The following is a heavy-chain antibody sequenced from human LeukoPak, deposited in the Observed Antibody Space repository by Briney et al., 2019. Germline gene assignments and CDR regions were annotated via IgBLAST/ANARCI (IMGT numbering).Heavy chain of an antibody. Sequence: ASVTVSCKASGYTFTGYYMHWVRQAPGQGLEWMGWINPNSGGTNYAQMFQGRVTMTRDTSTSTAYMELRSLRSDDTAVYYWARVDGSGYYSRDSWGQGTLVTVSS. J-gene: IGHJ4*02. CDR2: INPNSGGT. CDR1: GYTFTGYY. D-gene: IGHD3-22*01. CDR3: ARVDGSGYYSRDS. V-gene: IGHV1-2*02.